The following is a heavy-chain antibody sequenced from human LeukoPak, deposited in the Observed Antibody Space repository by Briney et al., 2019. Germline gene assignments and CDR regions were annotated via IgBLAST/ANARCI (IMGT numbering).Heavy chain of an antibody. CDR2: INPNSGGT. Sequence: ASVKVSCKASGYTFTGYYMHWVRQAPGQGLEWMGWINPNSGGTNYAQKFQGRVTMTRDTSISTAYMELSRLRSDDTAVYYRARSGDYYYYYYMDVWGKGTTVTVSS. D-gene: IGHD1-26*01. V-gene: IGHV1-2*02. J-gene: IGHJ6*03. CDR3: ARSGDYYYYYYMDV. CDR1: GYTFTGYY.